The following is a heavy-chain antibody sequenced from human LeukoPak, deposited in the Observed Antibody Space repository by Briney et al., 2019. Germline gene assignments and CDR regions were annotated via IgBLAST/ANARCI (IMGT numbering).Heavy chain of an antibody. CDR1: GYTFTSYY. CDR3: ARARYCSGGSCYRYYFDY. D-gene: IGHD2-15*01. Sequence: ASVKVSCKASGYTFTSYYMHWVRQAPGQGLEWMGIINPSGGSTSYAQKFRGRVTMTRDTSTSTVYMELSSLRSEDTAVYYCARARYCSGGSCYRYYFDYWGQGTLVAVSS. CDR2: INPSGGST. V-gene: IGHV1-46*01. J-gene: IGHJ4*02.